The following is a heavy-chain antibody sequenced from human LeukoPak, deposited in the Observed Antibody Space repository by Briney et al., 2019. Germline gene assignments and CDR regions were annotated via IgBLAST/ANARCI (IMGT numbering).Heavy chain of an antibody. CDR1: GFTLSSYT. J-gene: IGHJ4*02. D-gene: IGHD5-24*01. V-gene: IGHV3-21*01. Sequence: GSLRLSCAASGFTLSSYTMNWVRQVPGKGLEWVSSISSSSSYIYYADSVKGRFTISRDNAKKSLYLQMNSLRAEDTAVYYCVREGRGYNDPIDYWGQGTLVTVSS. CDR2: ISSSSSYI. CDR3: VREGRGYNDPIDY.